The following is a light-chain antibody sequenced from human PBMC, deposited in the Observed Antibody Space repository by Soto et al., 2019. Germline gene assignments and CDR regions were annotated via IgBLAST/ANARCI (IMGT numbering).Light chain of an antibody. J-gene: IGKJ2*01. Sequence: DIQMTQSPSSLSASVGDRVTITCRASQSISSYLNWYQQKPGKAPKLLIYAASSLQSGDPSRFSGSGSGTDFTLTISSLQPEDFATYYCQQSYSTPPTLGQGTKLEIK. CDR2: AAS. CDR1: QSISSY. V-gene: IGKV1-39*01. CDR3: QQSYSTPPT.